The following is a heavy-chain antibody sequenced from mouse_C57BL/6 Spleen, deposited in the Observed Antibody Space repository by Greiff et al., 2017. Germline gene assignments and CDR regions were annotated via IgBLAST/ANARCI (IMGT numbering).Heavy chain of an antibody. CDR3: AESGYYDYDGAWFAY. CDR1: GYTFTDYN. D-gene: IGHD2-4*01. J-gene: IGHJ3*01. CDR2: INPNNGGT. Sequence: EVQLQQSGPELVKPGASVKMSCKASGYTFTDYNMHWVKQSHGKSLEWIGYINPNNGGTSYNQKFKGKATLTVNKSSSTAYMELRSLTSEDSAVYYCAESGYYDYDGAWFAYWGQGTLVTVSA. V-gene: IGHV1-22*01.